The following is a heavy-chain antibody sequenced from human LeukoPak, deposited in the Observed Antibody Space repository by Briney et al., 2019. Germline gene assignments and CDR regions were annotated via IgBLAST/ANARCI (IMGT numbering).Heavy chain of an antibody. J-gene: IGHJ4*02. D-gene: IGHD4-17*01. CDR2: INPDGSTT. CDR1: GFIVSNNY. Sequence: GGSLRLSCVASGFIVSNNYMSWVRQAPGKGLVWVSGINPDGSTTTYADSVKGRFTISRENAKSTLYLHMNILRVEDTAVYYCARGRYGDYHWGQGILVTVSS. CDR3: ARGRYGDYH. V-gene: IGHV3-74*01.